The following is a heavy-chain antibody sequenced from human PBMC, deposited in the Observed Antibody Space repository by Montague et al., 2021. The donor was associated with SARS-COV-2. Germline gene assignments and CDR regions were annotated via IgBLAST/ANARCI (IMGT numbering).Heavy chain of an antibody. Sequence: SETLSLTCEVSGDSISSYYRSWIRQSPGKGLERIGYVHYTGSTKYTPSLKTRVTLSLDTPKNHFSLKLRSVTAADTAIYYCARAQNTCFIANCVNYFEVWGLGALVTVSS. CDR2: VHYTGST. CDR1: GDSISSYY. V-gene: IGHV4-59*13. J-gene: IGHJ4*02. D-gene: IGHD1-1*01. CDR3: ARAQNTCFIANCVNYFEV.